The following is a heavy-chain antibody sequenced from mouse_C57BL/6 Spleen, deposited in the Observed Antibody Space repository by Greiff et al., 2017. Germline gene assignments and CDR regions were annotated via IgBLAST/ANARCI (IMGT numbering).Heavy chain of an antibody. CDR2: ISSGSSTI. CDR1: GFTFSDYG. D-gene: IGHD2-4*01. Sequence: EVHLVESGGGLVKPGGSLKLSCAASGFTFSDYGMHWVRQAPEKGLEWVAYISSGSSTIYYADTVKGRFTISRDNAKNTLFLQMTSLRSEDTAMYYCARTDYLEYFDVWGTGTTVTVSS. V-gene: IGHV5-17*01. J-gene: IGHJ1*03. CDR3: ARTDYLEYFDV.